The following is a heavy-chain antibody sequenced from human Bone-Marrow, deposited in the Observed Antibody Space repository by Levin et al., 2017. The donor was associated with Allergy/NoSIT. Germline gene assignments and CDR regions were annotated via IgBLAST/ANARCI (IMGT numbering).Heavy chain of an antibody. CDR3: ARPAALGYYDSSGYHAPFDI. D-gene: IGHD3-22*01. J-gene: IGHJ3*02. Sequence: GESLKISCTASGYRFTSHWIAWVRQMPGEGLEYMGIIYPGDSDIRYSPSFQGQVTISADKSTSTAYLQWTSLKASDTAIYYCARPAALGYYDSSGYHAPFDIWGQGTTVTVSS. CDR1: GYRFTSHW. CDR2: IYPGDSDI. V-gene: IGHV5-51*01.